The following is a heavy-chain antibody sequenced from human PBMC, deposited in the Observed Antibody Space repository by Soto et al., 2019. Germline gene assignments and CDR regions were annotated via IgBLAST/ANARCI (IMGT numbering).Heavy chain of an antibody. J-gene: IGHJ6*02. CDR3: AKDQYCSSWNEDYYYYYGMDV. CDR1: GFTFSSYG. CDR2: ISYDGSNK. V-gene: IGHV3-30*18. Sequence: GGTMRLSCAASGFTFSSYGMHWVRQAPGKGLEWVAVISYDGSNKYYADTVKGRFTISRDNSKNTQYLKMNSLRAEDTAVYDCAKDQYCSSWNEDYYYYYGMDVWGQGTTVTVSS. D-gene: IGHD6-13*01.